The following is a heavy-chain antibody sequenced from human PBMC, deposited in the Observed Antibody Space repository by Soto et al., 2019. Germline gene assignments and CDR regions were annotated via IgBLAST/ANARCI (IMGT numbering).Heavy chain of an antibody. CDR1: GYTFTSYG. V-gene: IGHV1-18*04. CDR2: ISAYNGNT. D-gene: IGHD2-2*01. Sequence: ASVKVSCKASGYTFTSYGISCVRQAPGQGLEWMGWISAYNGNTNYAQKLQGRATMTTDTSTSTAYMELRSLRSDDTAVYYCAREQSYPAAIYYYYYYGMDVWGQGTTVTVSS. J-gene: IGHJ6*02. CDR3: AREQSYPAAIYYYYYYGMDV.